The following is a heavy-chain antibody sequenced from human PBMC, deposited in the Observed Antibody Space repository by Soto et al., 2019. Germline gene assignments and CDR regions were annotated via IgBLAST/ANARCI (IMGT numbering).Heavy chain of an antibody. CDR1: GFTFSSYG. Sequence: QPGGSLRLSCAASGFTFSSYGMHWVRQAPGKGLEWVAVISYDGSNKYYADSVKGRFTISRDNSKNTLYLQMNSLRAEDTAVYYCAKDRLRRAFDYWGQGTLVTVSS. V-gene: IGHV3-30*18. CDR3: AKDRLRRAFDY. CDR2: ISYDGSNK. J-gene: IGHJ4*02. D-gene: IGHD2-8*01.